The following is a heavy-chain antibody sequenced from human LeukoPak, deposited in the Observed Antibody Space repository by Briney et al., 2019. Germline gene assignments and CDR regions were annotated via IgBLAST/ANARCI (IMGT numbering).Heavy chain of an antibody. CDR1: GGSISSSNW. V-gene: IGHV4-4*02. CDR3: ARASLGYCSGGSCYSPSWFDP. J-gene: IGHJ5*02. D-gene: IGHD2-15*01. Sequence: PSETLSLTCAVSGGSISSSNWWSWVRQPPGKGLEWIGEIYHSGSTNYNPSLKSRVTISVDKSKNQFSLKLSSVTAADTAVYYCARASLGYCSGGSCYSPSWFDPWGQGTLVTVSS. CDR2: IYHSGST.